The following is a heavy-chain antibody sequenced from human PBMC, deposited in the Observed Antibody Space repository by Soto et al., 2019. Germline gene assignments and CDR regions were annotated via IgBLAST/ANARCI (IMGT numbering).Heavy chain of an antibody. CDR1: GFSLRNARMG. CDR2: VLSNDEK. J-gene: IGHJ6*03. D-gene: IGHD3-22*01. V-gene: IGHV2-26*01. CDR3: ARMLAVNYYYYYVDV. Sequence: QVTLKESGPVLVKPTETLTLTCTVSGFSLRNARMGVSWIRQPPGKALEWLAHVLSNDEKSYNKSLQTRLTISKDTSKIQVVLTMTYMDPVDTATYFCARMLAVNYYYYYVDVWGEGTTVTVSS.